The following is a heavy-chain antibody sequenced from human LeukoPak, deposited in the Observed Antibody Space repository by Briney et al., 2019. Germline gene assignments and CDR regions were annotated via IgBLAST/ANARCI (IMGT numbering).Heavy chain of an antibody. Sequence: SLRLSCAASGFPVSSYAMSWVRQAPGKGLEWVSAISGSGGSTYYADSVKGRFSISRDNSKNTLYLQMNSLRAEDTAVYYCARKYSSGWYVYYFDYWGQGTLVTVSS. CDR3: ARKYSSGWYVYYFDY. V-gene: IGHV3-23*01. CDR1: GFPVSSYA. J-gene: IGHJ4*02. CDR2: ISGSGGST. D-gene: IGHD6-19*01.